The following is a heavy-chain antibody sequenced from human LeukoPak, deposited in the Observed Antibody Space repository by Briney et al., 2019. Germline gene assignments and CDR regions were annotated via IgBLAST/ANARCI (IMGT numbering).Heavy chain of an antibody. Sequence: SETLSLTCTVSGGSISSYYWSWIRQPPGKGLEWIGYIYYSGSTNYNPSLKSRVTISVDTSKNQFSLKLSSVTAADTAVYYRARESTITTLDYWGQGTLVTVSS. V-gene: IGHV4-59*12. CDR1: GGSISSYY. CDR3: ARESTITTLDY. J-gene: IGHJ4*02. D-gene: IGHD4-11*01. CDR2: IYYSGST.